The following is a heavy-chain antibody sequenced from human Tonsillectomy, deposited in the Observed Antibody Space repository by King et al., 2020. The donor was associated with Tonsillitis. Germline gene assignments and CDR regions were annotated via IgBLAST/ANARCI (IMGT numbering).Heavy chain of an antibody. V-gene: IGHV1-18*01. Sequence: QLVQSGAEVKKPGASVKVSCKGSDYTFSSFGITWVRQAPGQGLEWMGWISIYNGNTTYVQKFQGRVTMTTDTPTSTAYIELRSLRSDDTAVYYCAEVLGYCSSSSCYYWFDTWGQGTLVTVSS. CDR3: AEVLGYCSSSSCYYWFDT. CDR1: DYTFSSFG. CDR2: ISIYNGNT. D-gene: IGHD2-2*01. J-gene: IGHJ5*02.